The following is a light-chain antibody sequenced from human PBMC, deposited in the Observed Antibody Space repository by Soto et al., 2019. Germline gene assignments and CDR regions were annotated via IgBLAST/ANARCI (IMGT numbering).Light chain of an antibody. V-gene: IGKV3-15*01. J-gene: IGKJ5*01. CDR2: GAS. CDR1: QSVSSY. Sequence: EIVLTQSQATLSLSPGERATLSCRASQSVSSYLAWYQQKPGQAPRLLIYGASTRATGIPGRFSGSGFGTEFTLTISGLQPEDFAVYYCQQYNDWPPITFGQGTRLEIK. CDR3: QQYNDWPPIT.